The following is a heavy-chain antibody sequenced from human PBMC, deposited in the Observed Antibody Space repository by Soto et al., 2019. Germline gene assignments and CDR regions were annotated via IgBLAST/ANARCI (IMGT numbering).Heavy chain of an antibody. J-gene: IGHJ6*02. CDR3: TRAGSDPGNFYISNYYAMDV. CDR2: IYSGGDT. Sequence: GSLRLSCAASGFSVSSDYMSWVRQAPGKGLEWVSLIYSGGDTYYADSVKGRFTISRDISSNTIYLHMTSLRADDRAIYYCTRAGSDPGNFYISNYYAMDVWGRGTTVTVSS. D-gene: IGHD3-10*01. V-gene: IGHV3-53*01. CDR1: GFSVSSDY.